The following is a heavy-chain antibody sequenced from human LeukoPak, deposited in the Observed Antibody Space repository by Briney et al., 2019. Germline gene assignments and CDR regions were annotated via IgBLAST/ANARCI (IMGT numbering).Heavy chain of an antibody. CDR3: AKAVTWYSYAFDI. Sequence: GGSLRLSCAASGFTFSSYAMSWVRQAPGKELEWVSAISGSGGSTYYADSVKGRFTISRDNSKNTLYLQMNSLRAEDTAVYYCAKAVTWYSYAFDIWGQGTMVTVSS. V-gene: IGHV3-23*01. CDR1: GFTFSSYA. D-gene: IGHD2-15*01. CDR2: ISGSGGST. J-gene: IGHJ3*02.